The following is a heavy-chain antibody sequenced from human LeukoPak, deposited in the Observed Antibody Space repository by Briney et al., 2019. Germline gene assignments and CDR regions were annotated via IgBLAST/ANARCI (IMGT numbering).Heavy chain of an antibody. J-gene: IGHJ4*01. D-gene: IGHD2-15*01. CDR2: INPNSGGT. CDR3: ARETGYCSCGRIYFIY. V-gene: IGHV1-2*02. CDR1: GYTFTGSY. Sequence: APVKASFTSSGYTFTGSYIHWVRQAPGQGLEWMGWINPNSGGTSSAQKFQGRVTMTRDTSVSTAYMELSSLRSDDTALYYCARETGYCSCGRIYFIYWGHGTLGTVSS.